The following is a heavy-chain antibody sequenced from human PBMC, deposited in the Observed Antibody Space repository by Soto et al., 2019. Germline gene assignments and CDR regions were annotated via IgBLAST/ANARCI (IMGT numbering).Heavy chain of an antibody. CDR1: GYTFTNYA. Sequence: ASVKVSCKASGYTFTNYAMHWVRQAPGQRLEWMGWINVGNGNTKYSQKFQGRVTITRDTSASTAYMELSSLRSEDTAVYFCARERDFWSGYYYAMDVWGQGTTVTVSS. V-gene: IGHV1-3*01. CDR2: INVGNGNT. CDR3: ARERDFWSGYYYAMDV. D-gene: IGHD3-3*01. J-gene: IGHJ6*02.